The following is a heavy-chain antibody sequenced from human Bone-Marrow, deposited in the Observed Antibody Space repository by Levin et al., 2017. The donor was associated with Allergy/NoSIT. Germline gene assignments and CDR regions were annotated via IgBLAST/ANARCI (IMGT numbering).Heavy chain of an antibody. CDR1: GFTFSSYA. CDR2: ISGSGGST. Sequence: GGSLRLSCAASGFTFSSYAMSWVRQAPGKGLEWVSAISGSGGSTYYADSVKGRFTISRDNSKNTLYLQMNSLRAEDTAVYYCAKEALYCSGGSCYEQYYYYGMDVWGQGTTVTVSS. V-gene: IGHV3-23*01. D-gene: IGHD2-15*01. CDR3: AKEALYCSGGSCYEQYYYYGMDV. J-gene: IGHJ6*02.